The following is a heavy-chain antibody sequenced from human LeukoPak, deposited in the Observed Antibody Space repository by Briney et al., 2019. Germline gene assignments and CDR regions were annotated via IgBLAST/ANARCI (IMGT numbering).Heavy chain of an antibody. D-gene: IGHD6-13*01. CDR1: GFTFGDYA. V-gene: IGHV3-49*03. Sequence: GGSLRVSCTASGFTFGDYAMSWFRQAPGKGLEWVGFIRSKAYGGTTEYAASVKGRFTISRDDSKSIAYLQMNSLKTEDTAVYYCTRGKQRGYSPQPDYWGQGTLVTVSS. CDR3: TRGKQRGYSPQPDY. CDR2: IRSKAYGGTT. J-gene: IGHJ4*02.